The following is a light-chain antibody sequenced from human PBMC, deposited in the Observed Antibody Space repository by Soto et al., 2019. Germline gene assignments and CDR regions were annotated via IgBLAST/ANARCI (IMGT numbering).Light chain of an antibody. J-gene: IGKJ3*01. Sequence: IVLTQSPGTLSLSPGERATLSCRASQSVGRSTLAWYQQRPGQAPRLLIDDASSRATGIPDRFSGSGSGTDCTRTINGLEPEDFAVYYCQQYGDSPGAFGPGTKVNI. CDR3: QQYGDSPGA. CDR1: QSVGRST. V-gene: IGKV3-20*01. CDR2: DAS.